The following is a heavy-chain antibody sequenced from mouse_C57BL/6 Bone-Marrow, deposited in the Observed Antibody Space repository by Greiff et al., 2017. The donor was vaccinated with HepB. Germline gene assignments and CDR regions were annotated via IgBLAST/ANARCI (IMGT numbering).Heavy chain of an antibody. CDR3: ARILYYYGSWLWYFDV. CDR2: IYPRSGNT. D-gene: IGHD1-1*01. J-gene: IGHJ1*03. V-gene: IGHV1-81*01. Sequence: VQVVESGAELARPGASVKLSCKASGYTFTSYGISWVKQRTGQGLEWIGEIYPRSGNTYYNEKFKGKATLTADKSSSTAYMELRSLTSEDSAVYFCARILYYYGSWLWYFDVWGTGTTVTVSS. CDR1: GYTFTSYG.